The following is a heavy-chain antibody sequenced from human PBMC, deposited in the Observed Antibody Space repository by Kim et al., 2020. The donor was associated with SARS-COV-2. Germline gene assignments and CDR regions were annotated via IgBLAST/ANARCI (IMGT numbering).Heavy chain of an antibody. CDR2: IIPIFGTA. Sequence: SVKVSCKASGGTFSSYAISWVRQAPGQGLEWMGGIIPIFGTANYAQKFQGRDTITADESTSTAYMELSSLRSEDTAVYYCARSMTTVTTASVLNWFDPWGQGTLVTVSS. CDR1: GGTFSSYA. V-gene: IGHV1-69*13. J-gene: IGHJ5*02. CDR3: ARSMTTVTTASVLNWFDP. D-gene: IGHD4-17*01.